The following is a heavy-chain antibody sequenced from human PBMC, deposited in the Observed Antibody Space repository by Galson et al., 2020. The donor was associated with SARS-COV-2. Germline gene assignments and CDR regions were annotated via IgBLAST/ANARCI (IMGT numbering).Heavy chain of an antibody. J-gene: IGHJ4*02. V-gene: IGHV3-23*01. CDR1: GFTFSSYA. Sequence: GESLKISCAASGFTFSSYALSWVRQAPGKGLEWVSGISGSSSRTSYADSVKGRFTVSRDNSKNTLYLQMDSLRAEDTAVYYCAKDLIFNGNYYFDYWGQGTLVTVSS. CDR2: ISGSSSRT. CDR3: AKDLIFNGNYYFDY.